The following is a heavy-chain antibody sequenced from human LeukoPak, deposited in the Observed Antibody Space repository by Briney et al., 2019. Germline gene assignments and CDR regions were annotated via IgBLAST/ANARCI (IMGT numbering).Heavy chain of an antibody. CDR1: GFTFSTYW. CDR2: IKQDGSEK. J-gene: IGHJ4*02. V-gene: IGHV3-7*01. Sequence: GGSLRLSCAASGFTFSTYWMSWVRQAPGKGLESGANIKQDGSEKYYVDSVKGRFTISRDNAKNSLYLQMNSLRAEDTAMYYCARDSAGNDYWGQGTLVTVSS. CDR3: ARDSAGNDY. D-gene: IGHD6-13*01.